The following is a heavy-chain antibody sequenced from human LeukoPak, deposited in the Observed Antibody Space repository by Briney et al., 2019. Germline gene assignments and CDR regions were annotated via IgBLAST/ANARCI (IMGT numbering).Heavy chain of an antibody. J-gene: IGHJ4*02. Sequence: GGSLRLSCAASGFTVSSNYMNWVRQAPGKGLDWVSIIYSGGNTDYADSVKGRFTISRDNSKNTLYLQMNSLRAEDTAGYYCVRDPDGSGQLPLDHWGQGTLVTVSS. CDR2: IYSGGNT. V-gene: IGHV3-53*01. D-gene: IGHD3-10*01. CDR1: GFTVSSNY. CDR3: VRDPDGSGQLPLDH.